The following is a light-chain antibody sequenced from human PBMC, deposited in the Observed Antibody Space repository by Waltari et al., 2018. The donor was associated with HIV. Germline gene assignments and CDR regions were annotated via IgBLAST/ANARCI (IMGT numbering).Light chain of an antibody. Sequence: ASHLTQFPSSLSACVGDRVTITCRASRGISSALSWYQQKPGKAPKVLIYAASKLKSGVPSRVSGRGSGTDFSLTVSSLQPGDFATYYCQQFYTYPLTVGGGTKVGIK. J-gene: IGKJ4*01. CDR3: QQFYTYPLT. V-gene: IGKV1-13*02. CDR2: AAS. CDR1: RGISSA.